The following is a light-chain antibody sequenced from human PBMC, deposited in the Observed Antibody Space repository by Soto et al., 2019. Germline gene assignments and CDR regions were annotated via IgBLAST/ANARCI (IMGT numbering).Light chain of an antibody. CDR1: QIIGSS. Sequence: DIQMTQSPSTLSASVGDRVTITCRASQIIGSSLAWYQQTPGRAPKLLIYDASTLHTGVPSRFSGSESGTDFTLTISSLQPDDSATYYCQQYYSYSYTFGQGTQVDLK. J-gene: IGKJ2*01. CDR3: QQYYSYSYT. CDR2: DAS. V-gene: IGKV1-5*01.